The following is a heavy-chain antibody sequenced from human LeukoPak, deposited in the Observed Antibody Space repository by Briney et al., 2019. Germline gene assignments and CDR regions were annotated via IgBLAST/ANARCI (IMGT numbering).Heavy chain of an antibody. D-gene: IGHD3-10*02. Sequence: PGGSLRLSCAASGFTFSSYEMNWVRQAPGKGLEWVSYISSSGSTIYYADSVKGRFTISRDNAKNSLYLQMNSLRAEDTAVYFCARVVRAFYYFDSWGQGTQVTVSS. CDR2: ISSSGSTI. CDR1: GFTFSSYE. CDR3: ARVVRAFYYFDS. V-gene: IGHV3-48*03. J-gene: IGHJ4*02.